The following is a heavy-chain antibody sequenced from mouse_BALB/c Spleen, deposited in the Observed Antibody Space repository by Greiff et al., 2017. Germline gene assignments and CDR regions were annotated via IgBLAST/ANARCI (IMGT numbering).Heavy chain of an antibody. CDR3: ARERTTATDYAMDY. Sequence: QVQLQQPGAELVMPGASVKMSCKASGYTFTDYWMHWVKQRPGQGLEWIGAIDTSDSYTSYNQKFKGKATLTVDESSSTAYMQLSSLTSEDSAVYYCARERTTATDYAMDYWGQGTSVTVSS. V-gene: IGHV1-69*01. CDR1: GYTFTDYW. D-gene: IGHD1-2*01. J-gene: IGHJ4*01. CDR2: IDTSDSYT.